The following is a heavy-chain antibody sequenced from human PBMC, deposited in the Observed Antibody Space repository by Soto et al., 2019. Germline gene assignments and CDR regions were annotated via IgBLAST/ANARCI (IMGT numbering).Heavy chain of an antibody. CDR1: GFTFSYYA. D-gene: IGHD6-19*01. CDR3: AKVMMAGTYYYGMDV. CDR2: ISGSGDST. V-gene: IGHV3-23*01. J-gene: IGHJ6*02. Sequence: PWWSLRLCCAASGFTFSYYAMSWFRHAPGKGLECVSAISGSGDSTFYADSVKGRFTISRDNSQNTLYLQLNSLRAADTAIYYCAKVMMAGTYYYGMDVWGQGTTVTVSS.